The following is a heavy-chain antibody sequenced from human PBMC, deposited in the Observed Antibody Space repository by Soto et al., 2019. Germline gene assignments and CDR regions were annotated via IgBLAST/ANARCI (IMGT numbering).Heavy chain of an antibody. CDR2: IIPIFGTP. CDR3: ARDRDDYGSGNYYNRIDF. J-gene: IGHJ4*02. CDR1: GGIFSTYA. D-gene: IGHD3-10*01. Sequence: QVQLVQSGAEVKKPGSSVKVSCKASGGIFSTYAISWLRQAPGQGLEWMGGIIPIFGTPNYAQRFQGRVNITADESTTTSYMELSRLKSEDTDVYYCARDRDDYGSGNYYNRIDFWGQGTLVTVSS. V-gene: IGHV1-69*01.